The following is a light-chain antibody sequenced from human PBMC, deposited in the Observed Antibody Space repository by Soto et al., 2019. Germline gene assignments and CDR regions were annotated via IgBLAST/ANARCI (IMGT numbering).Light chain of an antibody. CDR3: CSYAGSPRYV. Sequence: QSVLTQPRSVSGSPGQSVTISCTGTSSDVGGYNYVSWYQQHPGKAPKVMIYDVSERPSGVPGRFSGSKSGNTASLTISGLQAEDEADYYCCSYAGSPRYVFGTGTKLTVL. CDR2: DVS. J-gene: IGLJ1*01. CDR1: SSDVGGYNY. V-gene: IGLV2-11*01.